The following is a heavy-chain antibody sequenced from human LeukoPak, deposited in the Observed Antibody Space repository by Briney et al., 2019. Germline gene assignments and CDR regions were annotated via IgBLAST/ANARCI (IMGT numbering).Heavy chain of an antibody. CDR1: GFPFSDSW. CDR2: IKQDGSEK. V-gene: IGHV3-7*01. CDR3: VKGVRMGVTSAFDI. Sequence: PGGSLRLSCAASGFPFSDSWMDWVRQAPGKGMEWVANIKQDGSEKHYADSVKGRFTISRDNAKNSLFLQMNGLRAEDTAVYYCVKGVRMGVTSAFDIWGQGTMVTVSS. D-gene: IGHD1-26*01. J-gene: IGHJ3*02.